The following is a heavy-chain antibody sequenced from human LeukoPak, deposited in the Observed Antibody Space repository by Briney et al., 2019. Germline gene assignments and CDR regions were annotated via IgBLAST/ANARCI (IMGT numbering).Heavy chain of an antibody. V-gene: IGHV3-48*04. CDR2: ISSSGSTI. CDR1: GFTFSSYN. J-gene: IGHJ6*04. CDR3: AELGITMIGGV. Sequence: GGSLRLSCAASGFTFSSYNMNWVRQAPGKGLEWVSYISSSGSTIYYADSVKGRFTISRDNAKNSLYLQMNSLRAEDTAVYYCAELGITMIGGVWGKGTTVTISS. D-gene: IGHD3-10*02.